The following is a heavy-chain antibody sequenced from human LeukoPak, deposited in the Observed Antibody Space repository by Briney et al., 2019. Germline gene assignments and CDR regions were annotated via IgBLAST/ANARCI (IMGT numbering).Heavy chain of an antibody. CDR2: ILGSGGST. D-gene: IGHD3-9*01. J-gene: IGHJ4*02. V-gene: IGHV3-23*01. CDR1: GFTFSSYA. CDR3: AKHTISILTGYTLFDY. Sequence: GGSLRLSCAASGFTFSSYAMHWVRQAPGKGLEWVSAILGSGGSTYYADSVKGRFTISRDNSKNTLSLQMNSLSAEDTAVYYCAKHTISILTGYTLFDYWGQGTLVTVSS.